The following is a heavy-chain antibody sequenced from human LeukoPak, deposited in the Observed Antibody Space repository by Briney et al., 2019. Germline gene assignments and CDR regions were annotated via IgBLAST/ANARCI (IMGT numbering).Heavy chain of an antibody. CDR3: ARGIVVVPSAMGFDP. D-gene: IGHD2-2*01. V-gene: IGHV1-46*01. Sequence: ASVKVSCKASGYSFTTYYIHWVRQAPGQGLEWMGVINPSGGSTSFAQKFQARLTMTRDTSTSTVYMELSGLSSEDTAVCYCARGIVVVPSAMGFDPWGQGTLVTVSS. CDR2: INPSGGST. CDR1: GYSFTTYY. J-gene: IGHJ5*02.